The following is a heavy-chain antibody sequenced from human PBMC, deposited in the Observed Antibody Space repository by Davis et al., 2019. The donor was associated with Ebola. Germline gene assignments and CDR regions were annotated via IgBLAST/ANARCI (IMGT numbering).Heavy chain of an antibody. V-gene: IGHV3-73*01. CDR2: IRSKANSYAT. Sequence: GGSLRPSCAASGFTFSGSAMHWVRQASGKGLEWVGRIRSKANSYATAYAASVKGRFTISRDDSKNTAYLQMNSLKTEDTAVYYCSIAAAGTADYWGQGTLVTVSS. CDR1: GFTFSGSA. D-gene: IGHD6-13*01. J-gene: IGHJ4*02. CDR3: SIAAAGTADY.